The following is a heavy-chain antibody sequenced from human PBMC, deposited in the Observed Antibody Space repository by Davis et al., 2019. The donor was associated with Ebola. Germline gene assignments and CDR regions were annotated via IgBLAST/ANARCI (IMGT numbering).Heavy chain of an antibody. J-gene: IGHJ4*02. V-gene: IGHV1-69*06. CDR2: IIPIFGTA. CDR3: AREGVWFGELLSYYFDY. Sequence: SVKVSCKASGGTFSSYAISWVRQAPGQGLEWMGGIIPIFGTANYAQKFQGRVTMTSDTSTSTAYMELRSLRSADTAVYYCAREGVWFGELLSYYFDYWGQGTLVTVSS. CDR1: GGTFSSYA. D-gene: IGHD3-10*01.